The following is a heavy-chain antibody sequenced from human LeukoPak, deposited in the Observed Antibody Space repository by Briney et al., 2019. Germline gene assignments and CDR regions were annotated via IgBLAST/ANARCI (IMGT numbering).Heavy chain of an antibody. V-gene: IGHV1-69*04. CDR2: IIPILGIA. CDR1: GGTFSSYA. CDR3: ARDKNPKGTMIVDLFDY. J-gene: IGHJ4*02. D-gene: IGHD3-22*01. Sequence: SVKVSCKASGGTFSSYAISWVRQAPGQGLEWMGRIIPILGIANYAQKFQGRVTITADKSTSTAYMELSSLRSEDTAVYYCARDKNPKGTMIVDLFDYWGQGTLVTVSS.